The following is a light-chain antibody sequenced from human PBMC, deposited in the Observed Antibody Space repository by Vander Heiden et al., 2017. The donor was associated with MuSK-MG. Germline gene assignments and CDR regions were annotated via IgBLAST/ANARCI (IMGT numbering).Light chain of an antibody. V-gene: IGKV4-1*01. J-gene: IGKJ1*01. CDR2: WAS. Sequence: DIVMTESPDSLALSLGERATINCKSSQTCLYSSNNKNYLAWYQQKPGQPPKLLIYWASTRESGVPDRFSGSGSGTDFTLTISSLQAEDVAVYYCQQYYDTPWTFGQGTKVEIK. CDR1: QTCLYSSNNKNY. CDR3: QQYYDTPWT.